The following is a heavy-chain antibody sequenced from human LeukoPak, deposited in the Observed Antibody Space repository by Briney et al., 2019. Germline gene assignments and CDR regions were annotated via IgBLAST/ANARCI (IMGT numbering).Heavy chain of an antibody. CDR2: IYYSGST. CDR1: GGSISNYY. J-gene: IGHJ6*04. D-gene: IGHD2-2*01. Sequence: SETLSLTCTVSGGSISNYYWSWIRQPPGKGLEWIGYIYYSGSTYYNPSLKSRVTISVDTSKNQFSLKLSSVTAADTAVYYCAREGYCSSTSCYSVWGKGTTVTVSS. V-gene: IGHV4-30-4*08. CDR3: AREGYCSSTSCYSV.